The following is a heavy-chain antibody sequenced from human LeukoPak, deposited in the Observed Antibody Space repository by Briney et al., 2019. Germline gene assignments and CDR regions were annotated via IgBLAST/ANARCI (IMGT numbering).Heavy chain of an antibody. CDR1: GFTFSNYW. V-gene: IGHV3-7*01. D-gene: IGHD2-2*01. Sequence: GGSLRLSCAASGFTFSNYWMTWVRQAPGKGLEWVANINPDGSEKFYVDSVKGRLTMSRDNAKNSLYLQMNSLRAEDTAVYYCARYQLLSSGYFDYWGQGTLVTVSS. J-gene: IGHJ4*02. CDR3: ARYQLLSSGYFDY. CDR2: INPDGSEK.